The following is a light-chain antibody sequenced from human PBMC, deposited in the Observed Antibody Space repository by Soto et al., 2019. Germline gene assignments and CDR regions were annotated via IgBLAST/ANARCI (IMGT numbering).Light chain of an antibody. V-gene: IGKV3-20*01. CDR2: GVS. J-gene: IGKJ2*01. Sequence: ESVLTQSPGTLSLSPGERATLSCRATQSVTNNYFAWYQQKPGQSPRLLIYGVSNRATDIPDRFSGSGSWTDFTLTISRLEPEDFVVYYCQQYSTVPHTFGQGTKLEVK. CDR1: QSVTNNY. CDR3: QQYSTVPHT.